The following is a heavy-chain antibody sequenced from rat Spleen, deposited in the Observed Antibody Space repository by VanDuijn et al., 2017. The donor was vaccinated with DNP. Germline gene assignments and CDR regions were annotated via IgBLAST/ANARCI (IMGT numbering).Heavy chain of an antibody. CDR1: GFPFSDYF. CDR2: ISYDGSST. J-gene: IGHJ2*01. Sequence: EVQLVESGGDLVQPGRSLKLSCAASGFPFSDYFLAWVRQAPNKGLEWVASISYDGSSTYYRDYVKGRFTLSRDNGKSTLYLQMNSLRSEDTATYYCARGGRSYFDYWGQGVMVTVSS. CDR3: ARGGRSYFDY. D-gene: IGHD1-11*01. V-gene: IGHV5-22*01.